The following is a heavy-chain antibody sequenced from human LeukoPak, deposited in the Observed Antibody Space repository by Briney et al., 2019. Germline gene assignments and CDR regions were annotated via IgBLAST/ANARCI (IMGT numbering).Heavy chain of an antibody. CDR1: GYTFIIYD. Sequence: ASVKVSCKASGYTFIIYDINGGPQAPGQRGWWGGWIHPNSGKTGYAQKFQGRVTMTRDTSTAPAFLELRSLKFDATAIFYCARGHYGGNRYFDIWGQGTLVTVSS. V-gene: IGHV1-8*01. CDR2: IHPNSGKT. CDR3: ARGHYGGNRYFDI. D-gene: IGHD4-23*01. J-gene: IGHJ4*02.